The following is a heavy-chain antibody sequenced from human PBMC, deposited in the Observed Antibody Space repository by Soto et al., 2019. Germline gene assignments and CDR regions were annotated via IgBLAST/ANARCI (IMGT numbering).Heavy chain of an antibody. CDR2: VYHTGNT. CDR3: AREQYNWKL. Sequence: QVQLQESGPGLVKPSETLSLTCTVSGVSITPYYWTWIRPPPGKGLEWIGYVYHTGNTYYNPSLKSRVTISLDTSKNQVSLRLKSVTAADTAVYYCAREQYNWKLWGQGTLVTVSS. D-gene: IGHD1-20*01. CDR1: GVSITPYY. V-gene: IGHV4-59*01. J-gene: IGHJ4*02.